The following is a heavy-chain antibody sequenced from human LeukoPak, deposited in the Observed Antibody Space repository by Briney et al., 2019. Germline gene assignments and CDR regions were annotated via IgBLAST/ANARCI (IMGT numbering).Heavy chain of an antibody. J-gene: IGHJ3*02. Sequence: GGSLRLSCAASGFTFDDYAMHWVRQAPGKGLEWVSGISWNSGSIGYADSVKGRFTISRDNAKNSLYLQMNSLRAEGTALYYCAKVYLREDAFDSWGQGTMVTVSS. CDR3: AKVYLREDAFDS. CDR1: GFTFDDYA. V-gene: IGHV3-9*01. CDR2: ISWNSGSI. D-gene: IGHD3-10*02.